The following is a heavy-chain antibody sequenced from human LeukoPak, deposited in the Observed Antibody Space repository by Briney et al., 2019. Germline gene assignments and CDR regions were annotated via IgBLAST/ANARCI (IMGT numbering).Heavy chain of an antibody. J-gene: IGHJ4*02. CDR3: ARGQSYSSPSGLFGY. V-gene: IGHV4-39*07. Sequence: SETLSLTCTVSGGSVSGRSYFWGWIRQPPGKGLEWIVSIHYSGSTYYNPSLKSRVTISVDTSKNQFSLKLSSVTAADTAVYYCARGQSYSSPSGLFGYWGQGTLVTVSS. CDR2: IHYSGST. D-gene: IGHD6-6*01. CDR1: GGSVSGRSYF.